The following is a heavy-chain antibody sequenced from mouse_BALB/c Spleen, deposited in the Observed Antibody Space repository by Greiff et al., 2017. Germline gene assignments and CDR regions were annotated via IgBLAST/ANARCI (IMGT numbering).Heavy chain of an antibody. CDR3: ARDGTTVVAP. CDR2: ISYDGSN. J-gene: IGHJ2*01. V-gene: IGHV3-6*02. CDR1: GYSITSGYY. Sequence: EVKLVESGPGLVKPSQSLSLTCSVTGYSITSGYYWNWIRQFPGNKLEWMGYISYDGSNNYNPSLKNRISITRDTSKNQFFLKLNSVTTEDTATYYCARDGTTVVAPWGQGTTLTVSS. D-gene: IGHD1-1*01.